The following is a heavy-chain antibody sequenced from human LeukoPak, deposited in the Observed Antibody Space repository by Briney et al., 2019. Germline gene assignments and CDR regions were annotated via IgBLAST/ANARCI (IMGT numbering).Heavy chain of an antibody. V-gene: IGHV4-34*01. CDR2: INHSGST. CDR1: GGSFSGYY. J-gene: IGHJ4*02. CDR3: ARMLSLMSPIDY. Sequence: SETLSLTCAVYGGSFSGYYWSWIRQPPGKWLEWIGEINHSGSTNYNPSLKSRVTISVDTSKNQFSLKLSSVTAADTAVYYCARMLSLMSPIDYWGQGTLVTVSS. D-gene: IGHD3-10*02.